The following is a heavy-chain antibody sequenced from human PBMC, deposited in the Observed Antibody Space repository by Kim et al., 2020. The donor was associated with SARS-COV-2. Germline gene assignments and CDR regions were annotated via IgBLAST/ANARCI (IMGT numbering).Heavy chain of an antibody. CDR1: GYTFTSYG. D-gene: IGHD6-13*01. CDR2: ISAYNGNT. V-gene: IGHV1-18*01. J-gene: IGHJ3*02. Sequence: ASVKVSCKASGYTFTSYGISWVRQAPGQGLEWMGWISAYNGNTNYAQKLQGRVTMTTDTSTSTAYMELRSLRSDDTAVYYCASSRLVGGIAAAAIDAFDIWGQGTMVTVSS. CDR3: ASSRLVGGIAAAAIDAFDI.